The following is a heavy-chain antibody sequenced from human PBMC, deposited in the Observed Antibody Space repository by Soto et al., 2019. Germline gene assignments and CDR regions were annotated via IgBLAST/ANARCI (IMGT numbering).Heavy chain of an antibody. CDR2: FIPILDMA. V-gene: IGHV1-69*02. CDR3: AITYCRDNSCPRDFDF. J-gene: IGHJ4*02. Sequence: QVPVVQSGAEVKKPESSVKVSCQPSGGTFNTYTVNWVRLAPGHGLEWMGRFIPILDMANYAQKFQDRVTITADRSTFTAYMELNSLTSDDTAVYYCAITYCRDNSCPRDFDFWGPGTRVTVSS. CDR1: GGTFNTYT. D-gene: IGHD2-21*01.